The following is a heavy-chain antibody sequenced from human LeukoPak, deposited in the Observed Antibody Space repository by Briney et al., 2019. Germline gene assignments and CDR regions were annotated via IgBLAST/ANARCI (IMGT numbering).Heavy chain of an antibody. J-gene: IGHJ6*03. D-gene: IGHD3-10*01. CDR3: ARDLVWFGEPKGYYNYIDV. CDR1: GLTVRNNY. V-gene: IGHV3-53*01. Sequence: GGSLRLSCAASGLTVRNNYMSWVRQAPGKGLEWVSVIFSDGSTYYEDSVKGRFTISRDTSKNTLSLQMNSLRPEDTPVYFCARDLVWFGEPKGYYNYIDVWGRGTSVTVSS. CDR2: IFSDGST.